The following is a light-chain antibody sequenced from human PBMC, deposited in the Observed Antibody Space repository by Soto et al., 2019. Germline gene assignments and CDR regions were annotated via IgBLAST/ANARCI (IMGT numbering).Light chain of an antibody. J-gene: IGKJ3*01. CDR2: WAS. V-gene: IGKV4-1*01. CDR3: QQYYSTSFT. CDR1: QSVLYSSNNKNY. Sequence: DIVMTQSPDSLAVSLGERATINCKSSQSVLYSSNNKNYLAWYQQKPGQPPKLLIYWASTRESGVPDRFSCSGSGTDFTLTISSLQAEDVAVYYCQQYYSTSFTFGPGTKVDIK.